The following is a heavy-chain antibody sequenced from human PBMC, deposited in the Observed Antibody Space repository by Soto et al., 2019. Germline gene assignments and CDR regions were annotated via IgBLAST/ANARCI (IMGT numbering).Heavy chain of an antibody. Sequence: SETLSLTCTVSGGSISSGGYYWSWIRQHPGKGLEWIGYIYYSGSTYYNPSLKSRVTISVDTSKNQFSLKLSSVTAADTAVYYCARGYYYGSGSYYTPLPDYWGQGTLVTVSS. CDR2: IYYSGST. V-gene: IGHV4-31*03. D-gene: IGHD3-10*01. J-gene: IGHJ4*02. CDR1: GGSISSGGYY. CDR3: ARGYYYGSGSYYTPLPDY.